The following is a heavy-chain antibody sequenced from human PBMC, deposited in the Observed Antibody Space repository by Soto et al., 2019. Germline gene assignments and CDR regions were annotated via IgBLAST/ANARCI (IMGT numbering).Heavy chain of an antibody. CDR1: GGSISSGDFY. J-gene: IGHJ4*02. CDR3: ARERRGCKSSRCYGPDS. Sequence: QVQLQESGPGLVKPSETLSLTCTVSGGSISSGDFYWSWLRQPPGNGLEGVGYIYHSGGTYYNPSLESRVTISVDTSKNQSSLKLSSVTAADTAVYYCARERRGCKSSRCYGPDSWGQGTLVTVSS. D-gene: IGHD2-2*01. V-gene: IGHV4-30-4*01. CDR2: IYHSGGT.